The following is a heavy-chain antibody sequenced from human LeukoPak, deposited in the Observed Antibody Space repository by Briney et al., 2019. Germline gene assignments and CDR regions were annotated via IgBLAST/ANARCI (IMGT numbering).Heavy chain of an antibody. J-gene: IGHJ6*01. CDR2: ISAYNGNT. V-gene: IGHV1-18*01. CDR1: GYTFTSYA. Sequence: ASVKVSCKASGYTFTSYAISWVRQAPGQGLEWMGWISAYNGNTNYAQKLQGRVTMTTDTSTSTAYMELRSLRSDDTAVYYCARGLPDFGVVIISSYYYGMDVWGQGGTVGVCS. CDR3: ARGLPDFGVVIISSYYYGMDV. D-gene: IGHD3-3*01.